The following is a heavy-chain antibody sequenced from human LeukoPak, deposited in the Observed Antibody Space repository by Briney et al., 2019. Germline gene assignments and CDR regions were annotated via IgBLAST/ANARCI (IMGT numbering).Heavy chain of an antibody. CDR1: GYTFTGYY. D-gene: IGHD3-3*01. CDR3: VRDFVFNDAFDI. Sequence: ASVKVSCKASGYTFTGYYIHWVRQAPGQGLEWMGWINPNSDGTNYAQKFQGRVTLTGDTSISTAYMELSSLRSDVTAVYYCVRDFVFNDAFDIWGQGTMVTVSS. CDR2: INPNSDGT. V-gene: IGHV1-2*02. J-gene: IGHJ3*02.